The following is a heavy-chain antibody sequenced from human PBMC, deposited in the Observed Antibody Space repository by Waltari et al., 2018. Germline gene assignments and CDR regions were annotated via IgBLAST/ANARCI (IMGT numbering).Heavy chain of an antibody. CDR3: ARVRQYSSGWDAFDI. Sequence: QVQLVQSGAEVKKPGASVKVSCKASGYTFTGYYMHWVRQAPGQGLEWMGRINPNSGGTNYAQKFQGRVTMTRDTSISTAYMELSRLRSDDTAVYYCARVRQYSSGWDAFDIWGQGTMVTVSS. D-gene: IGHD6-19*01. V-gene: IGHV1-2*06. CDR1: GYTFTGYY. J-gene: IGHJ3*02. CDR2: INPNSGGT.